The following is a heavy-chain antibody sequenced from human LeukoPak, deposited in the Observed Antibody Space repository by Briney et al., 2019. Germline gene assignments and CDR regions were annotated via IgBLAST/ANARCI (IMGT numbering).Heavy chain of an antibody. CDR1: GFTFSSYA. CDR3: AKGHDDILTGRWFDP. V-gene: IGHV3-23*01. J-gene: IGHJ5*02. Sequence: GGSLRLSCAASGFTFSSYAMSWVRQAPGKGLEWVSGISGSGSSTYYAGSMKGRFTISRDNSKNTLYLQMNSLRAEDTAVYYCAKGHDDILTGRWFDPWGQGTLVTVSP. D-gene: IGHD3-9*01. CDR2: ISGSGSST.